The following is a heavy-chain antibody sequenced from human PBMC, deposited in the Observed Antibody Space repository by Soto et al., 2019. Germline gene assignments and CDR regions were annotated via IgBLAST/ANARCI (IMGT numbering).Heavy chain of an antibody. J-gene: IGHJ6*02. V-gene: IGHV3-15*07. D-gene: IGHD1-26*01. CDR1: GFTFSNAW. CDR3: TRLSEGAYYHYGMNV. Sequence: GGSLRLSCAASGFTFSNAWMNWVRQAPGKGLEWVGRIKNKANDEATASAAPLKGRFTVSRDDSRNTAYLQMNSLKTDDTAVYYCTRLSEGAYYHYGMNVWGQGTTVTVS. CDR2: IKNKANDEAT.